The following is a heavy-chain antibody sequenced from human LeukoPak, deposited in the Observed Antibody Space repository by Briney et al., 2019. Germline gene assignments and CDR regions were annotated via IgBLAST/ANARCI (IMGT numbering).Heavy chain of an antibody. CDR2: ISGSGGGT. Sequence: GGSLRLSCAASGFTFNSYAMSWVRQAPGKGLEWVSAISGSGGGTYYADSVKGRFTISRDNSKNTLYLQMNSLRAEDTAVYYCAKWSPFGGNPGYWGQGTLVTVSS. V-gene: IGHV3-23*01. CDR1: GFTFNSYA. D-gene: IGHD4-23*01. CDR3: AKWSPFGGNPGY. J-gene: IGHJ4*02.